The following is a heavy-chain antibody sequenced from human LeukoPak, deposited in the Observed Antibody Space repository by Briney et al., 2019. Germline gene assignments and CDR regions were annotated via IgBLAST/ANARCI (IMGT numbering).Heavy chain of an antibody. CDR1: GGSISSGDYY. D-gene: IGHD6-13*01. Sequence: SETLSLTCTVSGGSISSGDYYWSWIRQPPGKGLEWIGYIYYSGSTYYNPSLKSRVTISVDTSKNQFSLKLSSVTAADTAVYYCARGIAAAGTTGVHFDYWGQGTLVTVSS. V-gene: IGHV4-30-4*08. CDR3: ARGIAAAGTTGVHFDY. J-gene: IGHJ4*02. CDR2: IYYSGST.